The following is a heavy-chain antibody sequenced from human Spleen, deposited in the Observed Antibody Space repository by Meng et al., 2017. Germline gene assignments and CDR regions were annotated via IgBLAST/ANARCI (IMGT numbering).Heavy chain of an antibody. CDR1: GGTFSSYT. CDR2: NIPILGIA. D-gene: IGHD5-12*01. J-gene: IGHJ3*02. Sequence: SVKVSCKASGGTFSSYTISWVRQAPGQGLEGMGRNIPILGIANYAQKFQGRVTITADKSTSTAYMELSSLRSEDTAVYYCARAYSGYDYDAFDIWGQGTMVTVSS. CDR3: ARAYSGYDYDAFDI. V-gene: IGHV1-69*02.